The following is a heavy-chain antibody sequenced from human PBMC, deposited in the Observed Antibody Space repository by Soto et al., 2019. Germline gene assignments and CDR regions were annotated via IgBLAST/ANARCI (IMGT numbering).Heavy chain of an antibody. J-gene: IGHJ4*02. D-gene: IGHD3-10*01. CDR2: ISGSGGTT. Sequence: EVQLLESGGGLVQPGRSLRLSCGGSGFTFNSYAMTWVRQAPGKGLEWVSAISGSGGTTYYANSVKGRFTISRDQSKDTLYLQMNSISAEDTAIYYCAKYRHYGSGTYSDSYLDYWRQGTLVTVSS. CDR1: GFTFNSYA. CDR3: AKYRHYGSGTYSDSYLDY. V-gene: IGHV3-23*01.